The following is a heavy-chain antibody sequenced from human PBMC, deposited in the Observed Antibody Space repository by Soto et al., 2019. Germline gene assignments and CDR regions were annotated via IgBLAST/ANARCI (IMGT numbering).Heavy chain of an antibody. CDR1: GFTFSSYW. D-gene: IGHD2-15*01. J-gene: IGHJ6*02. CDR3: ARDLYCSGGSCYSYGMDV. CDR2: IKQDGSVK. Sequence: PGGSLRLSCAASGFTFSSYWMSWVRQAPGKGLEWVANIKQDGSVKYYVDSVKGRFTISRDNAKNSLYLQMNSLRAEDTAVYYCARDLYCSGGSCYSYGMDVWGQGTTVTVSS. V-gene: IGHV3-7*03.